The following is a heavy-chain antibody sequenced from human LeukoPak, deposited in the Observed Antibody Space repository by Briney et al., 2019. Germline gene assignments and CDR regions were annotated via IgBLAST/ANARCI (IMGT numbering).Heavy chain of an antibody. D-gene: IGHD2-15*01. CDR3: ARAGLSLVAALGQPHNWFDP. CDR1: GFTFSSYA. J-gene: IGHJ5*02. Sequence: GGSLRLSCAASGFTFSSYAMHWVRQAPGKGLEYVSAISSNGGSTYYANSVKGRFTISRDNSKNTLYLQMGSLRAEDMAVYYCARAGLSLVAALGQPHNWFDPWGQGILVTVSS. CDR2: ISSNGGST. V-gene: IGHV3-64*01.